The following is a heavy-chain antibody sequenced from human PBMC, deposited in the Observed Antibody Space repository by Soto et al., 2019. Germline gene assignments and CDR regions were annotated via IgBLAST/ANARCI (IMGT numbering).Heavy chain of an antibody. CDR1: AFPFKNAR. V-gene: IGHV3-15*01. CDR3: AATTPDDVWGGSSTGWFHP. D-gene: IGHD3-3*01. Sequence: GGSLRLSCVASAFPFKNARMSWVRQAPAKGLEGIGCSKRMTVGGTTEYAAPVKGRVTISRYDSNNTLFLQLDILKTEHAAVYFCAATTPDDVWGGSSTGWFHPWGKGTLVTVSS. J-gene: IGHJ5*02. CDR2: SKRMTVGGTT.